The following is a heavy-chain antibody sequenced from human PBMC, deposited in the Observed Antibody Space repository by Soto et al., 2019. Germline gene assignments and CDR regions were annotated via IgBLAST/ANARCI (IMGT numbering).Heavy chain of an antibody. CDR1: GFTFSSYW. Sequence: VQLVESGGGLVQPGGSLRLSCAASGFTFSSYWMHWVRQAPGKGLVWVSRINSDGSITSYADSVKGRFTISRDNAKNTLDLHMNSLRAEDTAVYYCARQEGAAFYYDGMDVWGQGTTVTVSS. J-gene: IGHJ6*02. V-gene: IGHV3-74*01. CDR3: ARQEGAAFYYDGMDV. CDR2: INSDGSIT.